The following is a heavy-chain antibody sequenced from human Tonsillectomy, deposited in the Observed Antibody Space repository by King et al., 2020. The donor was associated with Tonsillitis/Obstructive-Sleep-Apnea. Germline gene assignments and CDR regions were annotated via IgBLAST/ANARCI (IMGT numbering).Heavy chain of an antibody. V-gene: IGHV2-5*02. J-gene: IGHJ5*02. CDR3: VHRYYYGSGTYESIDWFDP. CDR1: GFSLSTSGVG. Sequence: TLKESGPTLVKPTQTLTLTCTFSGFSLSTSGVGVGWIRQPPGKALEWLALIYWDDDKRYSPSLKSRLTITKDTSKNQVVLTMTNMDPVDTATYYCVHRYYYGSGTYESIDWFDPWGQGTLVTVSS. D-gene: IGHD3-10*01. CDR2: IYWDDDK.